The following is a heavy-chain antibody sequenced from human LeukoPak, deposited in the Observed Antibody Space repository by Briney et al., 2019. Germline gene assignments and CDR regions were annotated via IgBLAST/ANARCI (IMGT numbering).Heavy chain of an antibody. V-gene: IGHV3-23*01. D-gene: IGHD5-12*01. CDR1: GFTFSSYA. J-gene: IGHJ3*01. CDR2: ISGGGAVT. Sequence: GGSLRLSCAASGFTFSSYAMSWVRQAPGKGLEWVSSISGGGAVTYYADSVKGRFTISRDNSKNTVYLQMNSLRAEDTAVYYCAKEPRVATIEIFDYWGQGTMVTVSS. CDR3: AKEPRVATIEIFDY.